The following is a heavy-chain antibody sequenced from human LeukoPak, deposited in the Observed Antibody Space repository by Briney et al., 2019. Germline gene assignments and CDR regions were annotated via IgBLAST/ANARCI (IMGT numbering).Heavy chain of an antibody. Sequence: SVKVSCKASGGTFSSYAISWVRQAPGQGLEWMGGIIPIFGTANYAQKFQGRVTITADESTSTAYMELSSLRYEDTAVYYCASQYYYGSGSYILDYWGQGTLVTVSS. D-gene: IGHD3-10*01. V-gene: IGHV1-69*01. J-gene: IGHJ4*02. CDR1: GGTFSSYA. CDR3: ASQYYYGSGSYILDY. CDR2: IIPIFGTA.